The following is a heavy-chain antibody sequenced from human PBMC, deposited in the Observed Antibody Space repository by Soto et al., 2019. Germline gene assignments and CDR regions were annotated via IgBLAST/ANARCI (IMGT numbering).Heavy chain of an antibody. D-gene: IGHD4-17*01. CDR2: INRDGTRT. J-gene: IGHJ4*02. Sequence: LRLSCAASGFTWMHWVRQASGKGLVWVSRINRDGTRTEYADSVKGRFTVSRDNAKKTVYLQMNSLRGEDTAVYYCASLPRDYEPYWGQGTLVTVSS. CDR1: GFTW. V-gene: IGHV3-74*03. CDR3: ASLPRDYEPY.